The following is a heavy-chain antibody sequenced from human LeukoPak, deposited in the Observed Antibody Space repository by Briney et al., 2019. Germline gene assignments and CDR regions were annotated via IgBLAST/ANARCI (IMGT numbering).Heavy chain of an antibody. CDR2: ISPSGNYI. J-gene: IGHJ4*02. V-gene: IGHV3-21*01. D-gene: IGHD2-2*01. CDR1: GFTFSSYE. CDR3: TRDLSSSTSCYSY. Sequence: GGSLRLSCAASGFTFSSYEMNWVRQAPGKGLEWVSSISPSGNYIYYAESVEGRFTISRDNAKNSLYLQMNSLRAEDTAVYYCTRDLSSSTSCYSYWGQGTLVTVSS.